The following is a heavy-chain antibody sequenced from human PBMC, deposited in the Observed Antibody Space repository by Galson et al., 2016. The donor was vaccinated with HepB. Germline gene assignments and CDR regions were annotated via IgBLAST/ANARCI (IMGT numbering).Heavy chain of an antibody. CDR1: GFTFSNYH. CDR3: AKAHGYCRGGSCHFDRLD. CDR2: VSSGGDTT. J-gene: IGHJ4*02. D-gene: IGHD2-15*01. Sequence: SLRLSCAASGFTFSNYHMNWVRQSHERGLEWVSFVSSGGDTTYYIDSVRGRFTVSRDNSKDTLYLQMDNLRAEDTATYYCAKAHGYCRGGSCHFDRLDWGLGTLVTVSS. V-gene: IGHV3-23*03.